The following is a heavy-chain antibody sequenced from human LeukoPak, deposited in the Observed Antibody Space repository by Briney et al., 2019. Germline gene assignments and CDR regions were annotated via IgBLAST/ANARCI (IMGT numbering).Heavy chain of an antibody. J-gene: IGHJ5*02. CDR1: GFTFSNAW. CDR3: AKGAYGGNWFDP. Sequence: GGSLRLSCAASGFTFSNAWMNWVRQAPGKGLEWVGRIKSKTDGGTTDYAAPVKGRFTISRDDSKNTLYLQMNSLRAEDTAVYYCAKGAYGGNWFDPWGQGTLVTVSS. D-gene: IGHD3-16*01. CDR2: IKSKTDGGTT. V-gene: IGHV3-15*07.